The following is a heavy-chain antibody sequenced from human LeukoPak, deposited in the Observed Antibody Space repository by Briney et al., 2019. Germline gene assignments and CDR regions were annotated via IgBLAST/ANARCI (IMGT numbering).Heavy chain of an antibody. J-gene: IGHJ6*03. Sequence: GGSLRLSCAASGFTFSSYWMSWVRQAPGKGLEWVANIKQDGSEKYYVDSVKGRFTISRDNAKNSLYLQMNSLRAEDTAVYYCARDSYCSSTSCYVYMDVWGKGTTVTVSS. CDR3: ARDSYCSSTSCYVYMDV. CDR1: GFTFSSYW. CDR2: IKQDGSEK. D-gene: IGHD2-2*01. V-gene: IGHV3-7*01.